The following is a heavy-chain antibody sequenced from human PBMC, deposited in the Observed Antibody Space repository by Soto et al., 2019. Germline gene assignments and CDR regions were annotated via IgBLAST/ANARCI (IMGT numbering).Heavy chain of an antibody. Sequence: ASVKVSCKASGFVFTSFHMHWVRQAPGQGLEWMGMINPSGGRTEYAQKFQGRVTMTSDTSTSTVYMELTTLRSEDTAVYYCARAGINWLDPWGQGTPVTVSS. CDR2: INPSGGRT. CDR3: ARAGINWLDP. CDR1: GFVFTSFH. D-gene: IGHD3-10*01. J-gene: IGHJ5*02. V-gene: IGHV1-46*01.